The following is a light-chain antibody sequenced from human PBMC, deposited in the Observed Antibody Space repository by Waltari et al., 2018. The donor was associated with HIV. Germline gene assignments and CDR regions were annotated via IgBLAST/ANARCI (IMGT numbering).Light chain of an antibody. CDR2: EVS. CDR3: SSYAGSNNLV. J-gene: IGLJ3*02. Sequence: QSALTQPPSASGSPGQSVTIPCTGTSSDVGGYHYVSWYQQHPGKAPKLLIYEVSKRPAGVPDRFSGSKSVNTASLTVSGLQAEDEADYYCSSYAGSNNLVFGGGTKLTVL. CDR1: SSDVGGYHY. V-gene: IGLV2-8*01.